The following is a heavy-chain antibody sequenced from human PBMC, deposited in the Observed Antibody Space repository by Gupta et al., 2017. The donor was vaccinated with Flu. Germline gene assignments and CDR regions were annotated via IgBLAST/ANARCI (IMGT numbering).Heavy chain of an antibody. CDR2: ISFDGNKQ. Sequence: QVHLLASGGAVVLPGTSLRLSCATPGFPLSCYGMHWFRQAPGKGLEWVAAISFDGNKQYYADSVKGRFTISRDNSKNTLHLQMNSLRAEDTAVFYCARVKSSGWSRGFDYWGQGTLVTVSS. CDR3: ARVKSSGWSRGFDY. V-gene: IGHV3-33*01. D-gene: IGHD6-19*01. J-gene: IGHJ4*02. CDR1: GFPLSCYG.